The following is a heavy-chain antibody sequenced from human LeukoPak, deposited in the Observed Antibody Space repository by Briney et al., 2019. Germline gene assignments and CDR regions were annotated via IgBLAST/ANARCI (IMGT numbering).Heavy chain of an antibody. V-gene: IGHV3-33*01. CDR2: IWYDGSNK. CDR3: ARDFLSETTEVAGGDY. J-gene: IGHJ4*02. CDR1: GFTFSSYG. Sequence: GRSLRLSCAASGFTFSSYGMHWVRQAPGKGLEWVAVIWYDGSNKYYADSVKGRFTISRDNSKNTLYLQMNSLRAEDTAVYYCARDFLSETTEVAGGDYWGQGTLVTVSS. D-gene: IGHD4-11*01.